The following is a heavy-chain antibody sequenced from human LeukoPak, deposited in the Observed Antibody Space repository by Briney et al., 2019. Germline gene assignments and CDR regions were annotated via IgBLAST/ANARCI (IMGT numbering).Heavy chain of an antibody. CDR2: IYPSGRT. D-gene: IGHD2-21*02. J-gene: IGHJ4*02. CDR1: GGSISNYY. V-gene: IGHV4-4*07. CDR3: ARGGYCGGDCYFYY. Sequence: SETLSLTCTVSGGSISNYYWSWIRQPAGKGLEGIGRIYPSGRTNYNPSLKSRVTISVDTSKNQFSLKLSSVTAADTAVYYCARGGYCGGDCYFYYWGQGTLVTVSS.